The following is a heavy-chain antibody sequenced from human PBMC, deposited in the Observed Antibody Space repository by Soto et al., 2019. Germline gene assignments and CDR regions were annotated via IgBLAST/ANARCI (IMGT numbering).Heavy chain of an antibody. CDR1: GFSFSGST. CDR2: ITSKPDSYST. CDR3: TRSYENNAYYFDH. J-gene: IGHJ1*01. V-gene: IGHV3-73*01. Sequence: GGSLRLSCAASGFSFSGSTLHWVRQASGKGLEWVGHITSKPDSYSTVYAESMKGRFSISRDDLNNMAFLQMNSLKSEDSAVYFCTRSYENNAYYFDHWGQGTLVTVSS. D-gene: IGHD3-16*01.